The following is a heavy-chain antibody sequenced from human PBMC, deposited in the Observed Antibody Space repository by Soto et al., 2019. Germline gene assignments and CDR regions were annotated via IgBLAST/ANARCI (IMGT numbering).Heavy chain of an antibody. J-gene: IGHJ4*02. CDR3: TADLVGLSRIIDY. D-gene: IGHD2-2*01. CDR1: GIIFSDAW. Sequence: EVQLLESGGGLVEPGGSLRVSCAVSGIIFSDAWLNWVRQAPEEGLEWVGRVKSKSIGVTIDYTAHVTGRFTISRDDSENTLYLEMNRLKIEDTAVYYCTADLVGLSRIIDYWGQGTLVTVSS. V-gene: IGHV3-15*07. CDR2: VKSKSIGVTI.